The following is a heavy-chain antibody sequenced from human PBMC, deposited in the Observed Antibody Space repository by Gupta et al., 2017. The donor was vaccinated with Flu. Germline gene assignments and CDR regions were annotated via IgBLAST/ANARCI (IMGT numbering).Heavy chain of an antibody. Sequence: EVQLVESGGGLVQPGGSLRLSCAASGFTFSSYAMHWVRQAPGKGLEYVSAISSNGGSTYYANSVKGRFTISRDNSKNTLYLQMGSLRAEDMAVYYCARAVPPHYYGMDVWGQGTTVTVSS. CDR1: GFTFSSYA. CDR3: ARAVPPHYYGMDV. J-gene: IGHJ6*02. V-gene: IGHV3-64*01. CDR2: ISSNGGST.